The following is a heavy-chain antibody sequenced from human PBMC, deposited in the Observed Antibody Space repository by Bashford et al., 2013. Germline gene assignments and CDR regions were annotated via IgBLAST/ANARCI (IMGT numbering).Heavy chain of an antibody. CDR1: GFTFSSYG. Sequence: GSLRLSCAASGFTFSSYGMHWVRQAPGKGLEWVAVISYDGSNKYYADSVKGRFTISRDNSKNTLYLQMNSLRAEDTAVYYCAKPLTYCGGDCYGDYYYGMDVWGQGTTVTVSS. V-gene: IGHV3-30*18. CDR3: AKPLTYCGGDCYGDYYYGMDV. D-gene: IGHD2-21*01. J-gene: IGHJ6*02. CDR2: ISYDGSNK.